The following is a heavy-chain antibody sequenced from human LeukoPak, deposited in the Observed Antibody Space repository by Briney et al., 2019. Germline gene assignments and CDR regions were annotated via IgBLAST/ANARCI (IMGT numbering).Heavy chain of an antibody. CDR2: ISSSSSYI. Sequence: GGSLRLSCAASGFTFSSYSMNWVRQAPGKGLEWVSSISSSSSYIYYADSVKGRFTISRDNAKNSLYLQMNSLRAEDTAVYYCAKDPHSSGWYANWFDPWGQGTLVTVSS. D-gene: IGHD6-19*01. V-gene: IGHV3-21*04. J-gene: IGHJ5*02. CDR3: AKDPHSSGWYANWFDP. CDR1: GFTFSSYS.